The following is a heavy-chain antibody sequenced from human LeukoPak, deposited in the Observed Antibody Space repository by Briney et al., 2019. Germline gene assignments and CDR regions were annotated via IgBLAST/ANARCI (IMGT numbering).Heavy chain of an antibody. D-gene: IGHD3-10*01. CDR3: AKRGIVIRGVLIIGFHKEAYYFDC. CDR1: GITLSNYA. V-gene: IGHV3-23*01. CDR2: ISESGGST. J-gene: IGHJ4*02. Sequence: SGGSLRLSCVVSGITLSNYAMSWVRQAPGKGLEWVSGISESGGSTKYADSVKGRFTISRDNSLNTVYLQMNSLRAEDTAVYFCAKRGIVIRGVLIIGFHKEAYYFDCWGQGTLVTVSS.